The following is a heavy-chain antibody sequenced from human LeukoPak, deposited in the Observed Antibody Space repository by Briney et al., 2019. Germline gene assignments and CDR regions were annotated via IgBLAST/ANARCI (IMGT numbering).Heavy chain of an antibody. J-gene: IGHJ4*02. CDR1: GYTFTSYG. D-gene: IGHD4-17*01. CDR3: VTSDYGDYFDY. V-gene: IGHV1-18*04. Sequence: ASVKVSCKASGYTFTSYGISWVRQAPGQGLEWMGWISAYNGNTNYAQKLQGRVTTTRDTSTSTAYMELRSLRSDDTAVYYCVTSDYGDYFDYWGQGTLVTVSS. CDR2: ISAYNGNT.